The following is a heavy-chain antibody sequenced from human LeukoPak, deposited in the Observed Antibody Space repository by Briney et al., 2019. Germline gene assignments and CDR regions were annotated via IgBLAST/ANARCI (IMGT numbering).Heavy chain of an antibody. D-gene: IGHD6-19*01. V-gene: IGHV3-30-3*01. J-gene: IGHJ4*02. Sequence: GGSLRLSCAASGFTFSSCAMHWVRQAPGKGLEWVAVISYDGSNKYYADSVKGRFTISRDNSKNTLYLQMNSLRADDTAVYYCARDRGRGIIAVAGTLDYWGQGTLVTVSS. CDR1: GFTFSSCA. CDR3: ARDRGRGIIAVAGTLDY. CDR2: ISYDGSNK.